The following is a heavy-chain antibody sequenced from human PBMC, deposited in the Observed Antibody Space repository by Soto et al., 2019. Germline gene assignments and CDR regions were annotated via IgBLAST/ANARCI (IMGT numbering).Heavy chain of an antibody. CDR3: ARDLGDSTGPGADV. D-gene: IGHD6-19*01. J-gene: IGHJ6*02. V-gene: IGHV4-31*11. CDR1: GGSLTSGTYS. Sequence: PSETLSLTCAVSGGSLTSGTYSWNWIRQPPGKGLEWIGYIHYSGSTYYNPSLKSRVTISVDSSKSQFSLQLTSVTAADTAVYYCARDLGDSTGPGADVWGQGTTVTVSS. CDR2: IHYSGST.